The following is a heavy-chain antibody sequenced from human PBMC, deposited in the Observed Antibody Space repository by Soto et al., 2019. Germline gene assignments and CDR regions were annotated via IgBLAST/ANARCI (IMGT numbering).Heavy chain of an antibody. D-gene: IGHD3-10*01. V-gene: IGHV3-33*01. CDR3: ARGVQGGSGAFDI. Sequence: ESGGGVVQPGRSLRLSCAASGFTFSSYGMHWVRQAPGKGLEWVAVIWYDGSNKYYADSVKGRFTISRDNSKNTVYLQMNSLRAEDTAVYYCARGVQGGSGAFDIWGQGTMVTVSS. J-gene: IGHJ3*02. CDR1: GFTFSSYG. CDR2: IWYDGSNK.